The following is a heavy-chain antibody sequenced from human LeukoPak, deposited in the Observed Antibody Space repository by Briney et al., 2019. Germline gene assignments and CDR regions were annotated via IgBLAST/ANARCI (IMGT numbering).Heavy chain of an antibody. D-gene: IGHD1-26*01. CDR2: IYYSGST. J-gene: IGHJ3*02. V-gene: IGHV4-39*01. Sequence: SETLSLTCTVSGGSISSTSYYWGWIRQPPGKGLEWIGSIYYSGSTYYNPSLKSRVTISVDTSKNQFSLKLSSVTAADTAVYYCARQNSGSYSDDAFDIWGQGTMVTVSS. CDR3: ARQNSGSYSDDAFDI. CDR1: GGSISSTSYY.